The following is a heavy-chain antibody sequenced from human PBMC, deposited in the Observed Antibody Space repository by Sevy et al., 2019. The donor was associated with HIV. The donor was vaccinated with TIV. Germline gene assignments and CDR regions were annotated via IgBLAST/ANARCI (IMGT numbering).Heavy chain of an antibody. Sequence: ASVKVSCKASGGTFSSYAISWVRQAPGQGLEWMGGIIPIFGTANYEQKFQGRVTITADESTSTAYMELSSLRSEDTAVYYCARARRGVVVPAALSRPNYYYYYGMDVWGQGTTVTVSS. V-gene: IGHV1-69*13. CDR3: ARARRGVVVPAALSRPNYYYYYGMDV. CDR2: IIPIFGTA. D-gene: IGHD2-2*01. CDR1: GGTFSSYA. J-gene: IGHJ6*02.